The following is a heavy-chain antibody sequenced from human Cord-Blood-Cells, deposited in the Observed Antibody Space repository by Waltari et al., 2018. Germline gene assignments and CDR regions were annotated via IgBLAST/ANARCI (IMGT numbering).Heavy chain of an antibody. J-gene: IGHJ6*02. V-gene: IGHV1-2*02. Sequence: QVQLVQSGAAVKKPGASVKVSCKASGYTFTGYYMHWVRSAPGQGLEWMGWINPNSGGTNYAQKFQGRVTMTRDTSISTAYMELSRLRSDDTAVYYCARGYSSSYYYYGMDVWGQGTTVTVSS. CDR2: INPNSGGT. D-gene: IGHD6-6*01. CDR3: ARGYSSSYYYYGMDV. CDR1: GYTFTGYY.